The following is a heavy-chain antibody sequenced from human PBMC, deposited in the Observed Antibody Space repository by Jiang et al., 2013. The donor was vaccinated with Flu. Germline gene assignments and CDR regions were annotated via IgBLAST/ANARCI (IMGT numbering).Heavy chain of an antibody. CDR3: ARIMRWAVVTPGDYYYGMDV. Sequence: VKPTQTLTLTCTFSGFSLSTSGMCVSWIRQPPGKALEWLALIDWDDDKYYSTSLKTRLTISKDTSKNQVVLTMTNMDPVDTATYYCARIMRWAVVTPGDYYYGMDVWGQGTTVTVSS. D-gene: IGHD4-23*01. J-gene: IGHJ6*02. CDR2: IDWDDDK. CDR1: GFSLSTSGMC. V-gene: IGHV2-70*01.